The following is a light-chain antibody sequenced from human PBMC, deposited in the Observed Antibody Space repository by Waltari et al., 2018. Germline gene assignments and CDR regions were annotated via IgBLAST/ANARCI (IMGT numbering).Light chain of an antibody. CDR2: EGS. V-gene: IGLV2-23*03. CDR3: CSYAGSSTFV. CDR1: SSDVGSYNL. J-gene: IGLJ2*01. Sequence: QSALTQPASVSGSPGQSITISCTGTSSDVGSYNLVSWYQQHPGKAPKLMIYEGSKRPSGVSKRVSGSKSGNTASLTIAGLQAEDEADYYCCSYAGSSTFVFGGGTKLTVL.